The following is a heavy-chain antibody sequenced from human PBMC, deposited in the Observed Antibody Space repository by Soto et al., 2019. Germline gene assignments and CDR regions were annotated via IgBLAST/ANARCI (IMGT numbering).Heavy chain of an antibody. Sequence: GASVKVSCKASGYTFTGYYMHWVRQAPGQGLEWMGWINPNSGGTNYAQKFQGRVTMTRDTSISTAYMELSRLRSDDTAVYYCARAITDSSGYYFFDYWGQGTLVTVSS. CDR3: ARAITDSSGYYFFDY. CDR2: INPNSGGT. CDR1: GYTFTGYY. D-gene: IGHD3-22*01. J-gene: IGHJ4*02. V-gene: IGHV1-2*02.